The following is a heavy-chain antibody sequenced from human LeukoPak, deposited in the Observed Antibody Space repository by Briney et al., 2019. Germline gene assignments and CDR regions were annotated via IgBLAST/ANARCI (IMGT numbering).Heavy chain of an antibody. Sequence: PGGSLRFSCAASGFTFSSYEMNWVRQAPGKGLEWVSYISSSGSTIYYADSVKGRFTISRDNAKNSLYLQMNSLRAEDTAVYYCARDREYYDFWSGYQGWFDPWGQGTLVTVSS. CDR3: ARDREYYDFWSGYQGWFDP. D-gene: IGHD3-3*01. V-gene: IGHV3-48*03. J-gene: IGHJ5*02. CDR1: GFTFSSYE. CDR2: ISSSGSTI.